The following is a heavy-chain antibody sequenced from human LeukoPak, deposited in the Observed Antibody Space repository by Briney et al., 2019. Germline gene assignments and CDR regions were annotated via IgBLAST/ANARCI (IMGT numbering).Heavy chain of an antibody. D-gene: IGHD5-18*01. CDR2: ISYDGSNK. J-gene: IGHJ4*02. Sequence: GRSLRLSCAASGFTFSSYAMHWVRQAPGKGLEWVAVISYDGSNKYYADSVKGRFTISRDNSKNTLYLQMNSLRAEDTAMYYCARDASGRYSYGPFFDYWGQGTLVTVSS. CDR3: ARDASGRYSYGPFFDY. CDR1: GFTFSSYA. V-gene: IGHV3-30-3*01.